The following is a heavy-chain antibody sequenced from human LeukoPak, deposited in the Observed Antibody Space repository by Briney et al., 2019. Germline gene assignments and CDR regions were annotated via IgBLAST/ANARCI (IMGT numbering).Heavy chain of an antibody. J-gene: IGHJ6*02. CDR1: GYSFATYW. CDR2: IYPGDSDV. V-gene: IGHV5-51*01. D-gene: IGHD3-9*01. Sequence: HGESLKISCKASGYSFATYWIGWVRQMPGKGLERMGMIYPGDSDVRYSPSFQGQVTMSADKSIYTAYLQWSSLKASDTAIYYCARLLILTSYGMDVWGQGTTVTVSS. CDR3: ARLLILTSYGMDV.